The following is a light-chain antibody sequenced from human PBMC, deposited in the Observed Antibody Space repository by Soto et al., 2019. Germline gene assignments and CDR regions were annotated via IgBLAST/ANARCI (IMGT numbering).Light chain of an antibody. CDR2: AAS. CDR3: QQSYSIPHT. Sequence: DIPMTQSPSSLSASVGDRVAITCRASQSITSYLNWYQQKPGKAPKLLIYAASSLQGGVPSRFSGSGSGTDFTLTISSLQPEDYATYFCQQSYSIPHTFGRGTKVEI. CDR1: QSITSY. J-gene: IGKJ1*01. V-gene: IGKV1-39*01.